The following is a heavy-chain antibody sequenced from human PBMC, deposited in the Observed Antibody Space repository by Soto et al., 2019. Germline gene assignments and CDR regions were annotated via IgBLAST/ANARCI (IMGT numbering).Heavy chain of an antibody. J-gene: IGHJ4*02. Sequence: PSQTLSLTCAISGDSVSSNRAAWNWIRQSPSRGLEWLGRTYYRSKWYDDYAVSVKGRITINPDTSKNQFSLHLNSVTPEDTAVYYCASEGAASTAYGGNIDYWGPGTLVTVSS. CDR1: GDSVSSNRAA. CDR2: TYYRSKWYD. CDR3: ASEGAASTAYGGNIDY. V-gene: IGHV6-1*01. D-gene: IGHD2-15*01.